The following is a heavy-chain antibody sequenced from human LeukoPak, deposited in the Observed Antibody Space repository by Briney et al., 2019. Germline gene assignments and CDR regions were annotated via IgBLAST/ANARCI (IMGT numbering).Heavy chain of an antibody. J-gene: IGHJ3*02. CDR1: GFTFSSYS. CDR3: ARDSSSSWYPDAFDI. V-gene: IGHV3-21*01. D-gene: IGHD6-13*01. Sequence: GGSLRLSCAASGFTFSSYSMNWVRQAPGKGLEWVSSTSSSRSYIYYADSVKGRFTISRDNAENSLYLQMDSLRAEDTAVYYCARDSSSSWYPDAFDIWGQGKMVTVSS. CDR2: TSSSRSYI.